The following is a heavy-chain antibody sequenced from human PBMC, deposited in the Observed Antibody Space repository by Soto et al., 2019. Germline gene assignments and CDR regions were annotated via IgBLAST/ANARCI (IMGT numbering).Heavy chain of an antibody. Sequence: QVQLVQSGAEVRKSGSSVKVSCKLSGASFDSYTITWVRQAPGQGLEWMGGIIPIFGTTNYAQKFQGRLTITADGFPSAAYMDLSSLTSEDTAVYYCARGPLYDLESGMYWYFDLWCRGTLVTVSS. D-gene: IGHD1-26*01. CDR1: GASFDSYT. CDR3: ARGPLYDLESGMYWYFDL. CDR2: IIPIFGTT. V-gene: IGHV1-69*01. J-gene: IGHJ2*01.